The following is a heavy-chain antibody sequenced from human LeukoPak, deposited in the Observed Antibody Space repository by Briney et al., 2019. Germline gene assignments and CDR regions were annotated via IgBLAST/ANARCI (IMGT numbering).Heavy chain of an antibody. J-gene: IGHJ4*02. CDR2: VCSSGGMT. D-gene: IGHD6-19*01. Sequence: GGSLRLSCAASVFSFHNFAMNWVRQAPGKGLEWVATVCSSGGMTNYADSVKGRFTISRDNSNYTLYLQMSSLRVEDTAVYFCAKDLQSVYSSGWLHHYFDSWGPGTLVIVSS. V-gene: IGHV3-23*01. CDR1: VFSFHNFA. CDR3: AKDLQSVYSSGWLHHYFDS.